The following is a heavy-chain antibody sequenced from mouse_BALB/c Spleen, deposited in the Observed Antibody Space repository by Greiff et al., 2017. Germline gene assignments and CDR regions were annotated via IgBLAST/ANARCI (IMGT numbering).Heavy chain of an antibody. J-gene: IGHJ1*01. D-gene: IGHD4-1*01. CDR1: GFSLTSYG. CDR3: AREGTGTGTRYFDV. CDR2: IWAGGST. V-gene: IGHV2-9*02. Sequence: VQGVESGPGLVAPSQSLSITCTVSGFSLTSYGVHWVRQPPGKGLEWLGVIWAGGSTNYNSALMSRLSISKDNSKSQVFLKMNSLQTDDTAMYYCAREGTGTGTRYFDVWGAGTTVTVSS.